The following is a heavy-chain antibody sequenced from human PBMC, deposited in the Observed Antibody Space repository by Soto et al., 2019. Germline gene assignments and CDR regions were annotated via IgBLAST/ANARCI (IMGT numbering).Heavy chain of an antibody. CDR2: IYDTGRT. CDR1: GGSISSGDYS. J-gene: IGHJ5*01. Sequence: SETLSLTCAVSGGSISSGDYSWSWIRQPPGKGLEWIGYIYDTGRTYYNPSLESRVTISVDRSKNQFSLKLSSVTAADTAVYYCASSGRNYYDSSGLQLNWFHSWAREPWSPSPQ. V-gene: IGHV4-30-2*01. D-gene: IGHD3-22*01. CDR3: ASSGRNYYDSSGLQLNWFHS.